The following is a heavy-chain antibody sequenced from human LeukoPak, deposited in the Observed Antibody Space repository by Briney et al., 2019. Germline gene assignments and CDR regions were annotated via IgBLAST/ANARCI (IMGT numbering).Heavy chain of an antibody. CDR1: GGSCSGYY. Sequence: SETLSLTCAVYGGSCSGYYWSWIRQPPGKGLEWIGEINHSGSTNYNPSLKSRVTISVDTSKNQFSLKLSSVTAADTAVHYCARIPLRYDYVWGSYRPSEYYFDYWGQGTLVTVSS. CDR2: INHSGST. V-gene: IGHV4-34*01. CDR3: ARIPLRYDYVWGSYRPSEYYFDY. D-gene: IGHD3-16*02. J-gene: IGHJ4*02.